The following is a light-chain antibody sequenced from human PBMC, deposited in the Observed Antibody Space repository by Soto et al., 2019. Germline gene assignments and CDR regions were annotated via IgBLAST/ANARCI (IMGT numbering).Light chain of an antibody. V-gene: IGKV3-20*01. J-gene: IGKJ4*01. CDR2: SSS. CDR3: QQYGRSPLT. Sequence: EIVLTQSPGILSLSPGERAILSCRASQSVSSSFLAWYQQKPGQAPRLLIYSSSNRATGIPDRFSGSGSGTDFTLTISRLEPADFAVYYCQQYGRSPLTFGGGTKVDIK. CDR1: QSVSSSF.